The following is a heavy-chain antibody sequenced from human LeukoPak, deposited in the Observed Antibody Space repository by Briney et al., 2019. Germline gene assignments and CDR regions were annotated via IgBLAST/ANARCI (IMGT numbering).Heavy chain of an antibody. D-gene: IGHD3-10*01. J-gene: IGHJ6*02. Sequence: GGSLRLSCAASGFTFSSYAMHWVRQAPGKGLEWVAVISYDGSNKYYADSVKGRFTISRDNSKNTLYLQMNSLRAEDTAVYYCENNTIDRGVRHYYYYGIDVWGQGTTVTVSS. CDR1: GFTFSSYA. CDR2: ISYDGSNK. V-gene: IGHV3-30*04. CDR3: ENNTIDRGVRHYYYYGIDV.